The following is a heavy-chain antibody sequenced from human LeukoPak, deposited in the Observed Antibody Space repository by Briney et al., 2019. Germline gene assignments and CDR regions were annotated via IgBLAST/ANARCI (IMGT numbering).Heavy chain of an antibody. V-gene: IGHV4-59*08. CDR3: ARHLTLGYFDY. Sequence: TSETLSLTCTVSGGSISSYYWSWIRQPPGKGLEWIGYIYYSGSTNYNPSLKSRVTISVDTSKNQFSLKLSSVTAADTAVYYCARHLTLGYFDYWGQGTLVTVSS. J-gene: IGHJ4*02. CDR2: IYYSGST. CDR1: GGSISSYY.